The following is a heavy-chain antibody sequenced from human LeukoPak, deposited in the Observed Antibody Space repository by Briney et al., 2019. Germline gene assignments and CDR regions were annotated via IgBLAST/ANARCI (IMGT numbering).Heavy chain of an antibody. J-gene: IGHJ4*02. D-gene: IGHD2-21*02. V-gene: IGHV3-21*01. CDR1: GFAFLSYS. Sequence: GGSLRLSCAASGFAFLSYSMNWVRQAPGKGLEWVSSISGSSSYIYYADSVKGRFTISRDNAKSSLYLQMNSLRAEDTAVYYCARDGPTYCGGDCSRADYWGQGTLVTVSS. CDR3: ARDGPTYCGGDCSRADY. CDR2: ISGSSSYI.